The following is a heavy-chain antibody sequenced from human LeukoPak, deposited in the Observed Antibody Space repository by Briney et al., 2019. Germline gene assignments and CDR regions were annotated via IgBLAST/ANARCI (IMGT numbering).Heavy chain of an antibody. CDR3: ARPGIVGSKVDY. V-gene: IGHV4-39*01. CDR2: IYYNGST. CDR1: GGSISSSSYY. Sequence: PSETLSLTCTVSGGSISSSSYYWGWIRQPPRKGLEWIGSIYYNGSTYYNPSLKSRVTISVDTSNNQFSLKLSSVTAADTAVYYCARPGIVGSKVDYWGQGTLVTVSS. J-gene: IGHJ4*02. D-gene: IGHD1-26*01.